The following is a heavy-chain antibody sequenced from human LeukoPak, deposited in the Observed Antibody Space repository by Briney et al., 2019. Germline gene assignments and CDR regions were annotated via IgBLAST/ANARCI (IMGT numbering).Heavy chain of an antibody. D-gene: IGHD6-13*01. V-gene: IGHV3-30*02. CDR3: AKETGGRYSSSWYVDYYYYMDV. CDR1: EFIFSSYW. J-gene: IGHJ6*03. Sequence: GGSLRLSCAASEFIFSSYWMSWVRQAPGKGLEWVAFIRYDGSNKYYADSVKGRFTISRDNSKNTLYLQMNSLRAEDTAVYYCAKETGGRYSSSWYVDYYYYMDVWGKGTTVTISS. CDR2: IRYDGSNK.